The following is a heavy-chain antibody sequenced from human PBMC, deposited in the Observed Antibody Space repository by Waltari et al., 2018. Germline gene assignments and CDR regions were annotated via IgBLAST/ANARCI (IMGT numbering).Heavy chain of an antibody. J-gene: IGHJ4*02. CDR2: ISGSGATT. Sequence: EVQLLESGGGLAQPGGSLRLSCATSGLSFGGFAMNWVRQAPGKGLEWVSGISGSGATTYYADSVRGRFTISRDNSRNTLSLEVNSLRAEDTAIYYCAKAFRGYSGSYFDYWGQGVPVTVSS. CDR1: GLSFGGFA. V-gene: IGHV3-23*01. CDR3: AKAFRGYSGSYFDY. D-gene: IGHD5-12*01.